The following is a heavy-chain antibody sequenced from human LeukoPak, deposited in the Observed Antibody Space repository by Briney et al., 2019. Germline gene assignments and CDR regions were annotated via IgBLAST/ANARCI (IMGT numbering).Heavy chain of an antibody. D-gene: IGHD3-22*01. Sequence: SETLPLTCAVYGGSFSGYYWSWIRQPPGKGLEWIGEINHSGSTNYNPSLKSRVTISVDPSKNQFSLKLSSVTAADTAVYYCARGAGRSYYDSSGYYLYFDYGGQGTLVTVSS. V-gene: IGHV4-34*01. CDR2: INHSGST. J-gene: IGHJ4*02. CDR1: GGSFSGYY. CDR3: ARGAGRSYYDSSGYYLYFDY.